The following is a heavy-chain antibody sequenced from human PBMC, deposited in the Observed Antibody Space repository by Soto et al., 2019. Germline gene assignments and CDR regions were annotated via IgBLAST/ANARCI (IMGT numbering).Heavy chain of an antibody. CDR1: GDIVSSNSAA. Sequence: SQTLSLTCAISGDIVSSNSAAWDWIRQSPSRGLEWLGRTYYRSKWYNDYAVSVKSRITINPDTSKNQFSLQLNSVTPEDTAVYYCASDGAMIQQLYYHYGMDVWGQGTTVTVSS. J-gene: IGHJ6*02. V-gene: IGHV6-1*01. CDR2: TYYRSKWYN. D-gene: IGHD5-18*01. CDR3: ASDGAMIQQLYYHYGMDV.